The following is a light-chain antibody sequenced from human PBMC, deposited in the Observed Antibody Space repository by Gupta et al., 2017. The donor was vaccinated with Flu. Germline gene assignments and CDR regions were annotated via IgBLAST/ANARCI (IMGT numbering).Light chain of an antibody. Sequence: SYELTQPPSVSVSPGQTARIICSGDALPKQYAYWYQQKPGQAPVLVIYQDSERPSGIPERFSGSSSGTTVTLTISGVQAEDEADYYCQSADSSGTYQVFGGGTKLTVL. CDR2: QDS. V-gene: IGLV3-25*02. CDR3: QSADSSGTYQV. J-gene: IGLJ3*02. CDR1: ALPKQY.